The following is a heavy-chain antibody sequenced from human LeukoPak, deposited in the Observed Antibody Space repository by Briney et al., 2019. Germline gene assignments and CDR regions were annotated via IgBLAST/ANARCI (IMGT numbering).Heavy chain of an antibody. CDR2: ISNDGSNK. J-gene: IGHJ6*04. V-gene: IGHV3-30*04. D-gene: IGHD3-10*02. Sequence: PGGSLRLSCAASGFTFSTYPMHWVRQAPGKGLEWVAVISNDGSNKYYADSVKGRFTISRDNAKNSLYLQMNSLRAEDTAVYYCAELGITMIGGVWGKGTTVTISS. CDR1: GFTFSTYP. CDR3: AELGITMIGGV.